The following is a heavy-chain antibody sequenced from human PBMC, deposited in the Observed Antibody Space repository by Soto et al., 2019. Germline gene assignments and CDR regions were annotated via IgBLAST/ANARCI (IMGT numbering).Heavy chain of an antibody. CDR2: ISSTGDYK. CDR1: GFTFSNYS. V-gene: IGHV3-21*01. D-gene: IGHD5-12*01. Sequence: GSLRLSCAVSGFTFSNYSMNWVRQAPGKGLEWVSSISSTGDYKYYTDSVKGRFTVSRDNAKNSLYLQMNSLRAEDTAVYFCARYPGTIMSTIVGSYYFDYWGRGTLGTV. J-gene: IGHJ4*02. CDR3: ARYPGTIMSTIVGSYYFDY.